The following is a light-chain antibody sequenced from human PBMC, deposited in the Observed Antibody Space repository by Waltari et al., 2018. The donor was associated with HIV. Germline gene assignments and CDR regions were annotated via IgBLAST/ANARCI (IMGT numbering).Light chain of an antibody. Sequence: QSALTQPPSASGSPGQSVTISCTGTSSDVGGYNYVSWFQQHPGEAPKVMIYEVSKRPSGVPDRFSGSKSGNTASLTVSGLQAEDEADYYCSSYAGSSNYVVFGGGTKLTVL. CDR2: EVS. CDR3: SSYAGSSNYVV. J-gene: IGLJ2*01. V-gene: IGLV2-8*01. CDR1: SSDVGGYNY.